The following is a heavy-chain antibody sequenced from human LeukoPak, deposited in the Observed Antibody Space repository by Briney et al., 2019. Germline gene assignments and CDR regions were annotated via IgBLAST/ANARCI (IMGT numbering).Heavy chain of an antibody. CDR2: IYYSGST. V-gene: IGHV4-61*01. CDR1: GGSVSSRSYY. J-gene: IGHJ4*02. CDR3: ARDAAYSSSSKDSSSWWFDY. D-gene: IGHD6-13*01. Sequence: SETLSLTCSVSGGSVSSRSYYWSWIRQPPGTGLEWIGYIYYSGSTNYNPSLKSRVTISVDTSKNQFSLQLNSVTPEDTAVYYCARDAAYSSSSKDSSSWWFDYWGQGTLVTVSS.